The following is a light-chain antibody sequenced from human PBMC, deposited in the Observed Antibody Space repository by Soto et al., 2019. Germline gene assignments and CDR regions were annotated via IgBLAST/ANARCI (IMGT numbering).Light chain of an antibody. CDR2: EGS. CDR3: CSYAGSSTFAV. Sequence: QSVLTQPASVSGSPGQSITISCTGTSSDVGSYNLVSWYQQHPGKAPKLMIYEGSKRPSGVSNRFSGFKSGNTASLTISGLQAEDEADYYCCSYAGSSTFAVFGGGTKLTVL. CDR1: SSDVGSYNL. J-gene: IGLJ2*01. V-gene: IGLV2-23*03.